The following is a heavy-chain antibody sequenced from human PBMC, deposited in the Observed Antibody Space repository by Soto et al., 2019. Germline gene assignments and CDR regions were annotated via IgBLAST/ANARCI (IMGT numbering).Heavy chain of an antibody. CDR2: IYHSGST. V-gene: IGHV4-4*02. Sequence: LETLSLTCAVSGGSISSTNWWSWVRQPPGTGLEWIGVIYHSGSTNYNPSLKSRVTISVDKSKNQFSLKLSSVTAAATAVYYCGRLGDLGEFDYSGQGSRGTVSS. J-gene: IGHJ4*02. CDR1: GGSISSTNW. D-gene: IGHD2-21*02. CDR3: GRLGDLGEFDY.